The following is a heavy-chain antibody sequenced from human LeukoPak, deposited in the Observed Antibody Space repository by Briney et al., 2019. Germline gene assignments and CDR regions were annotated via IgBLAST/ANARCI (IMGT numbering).Heavy chain of an antibody. CDR3: ARGGEALAEYFQH. Sequence: ASVKVSCKASGGTFSSYAISWVRQAPGQGLEWMGIINPSGGSTSYAQKFQGRVTMTRDTSTSTVYMELSSLRSEDTAAYYCARGGEALAEYFQHWGQGALVTVSS. J-gene: IGHJ1*01. CDR2: INPSGGST. D-gene: IGHD4-17*01. V-gene: IGHV1-46*01. CDR1: GGTFSSYA.